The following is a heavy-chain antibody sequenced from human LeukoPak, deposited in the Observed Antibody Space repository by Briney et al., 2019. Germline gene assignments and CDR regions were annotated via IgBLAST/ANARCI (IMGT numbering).Heavy chain of an antibody. Sequence: SQTLSLTCTVSGGSISSGGYYWSWIRQHPGKGLECIGYIYYSGSTYYHPSLKSRVTISVDTSKNKFSLKLSYVTAADTAVYYCARDSLLHDGMDVWGQGTTVTVSS. CDR3: ARDSLLHDGMDV. D-gene: IGHD1-26*01. CDR2: IYYSGST. CDR1: GGSISSGGYY. V-gene: IGHV4-31*03. J-gene: IGHJ6*02.